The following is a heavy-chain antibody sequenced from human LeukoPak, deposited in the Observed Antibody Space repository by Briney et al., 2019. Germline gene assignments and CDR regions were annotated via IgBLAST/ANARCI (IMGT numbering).Heavy chain of an antibody. Sequence: ASVKVSCKASGYTFTSYYMYWVRQAPGQGLEWMGIINTSGGSTSYAQKFQGRVTMTRDTSTSTVYLELSSLRSEDTAVYFCARDPDPADDSSAYCFDYWGQGTLVTVSS. D-gene: IGHD3-22*01. V-gene: IGHV1-46*01. CDR3: ARDPDPADDSSAYCFDY. J-gene: IGHJ4*02. CDR2: INTSGGST. CDR1: GYTFTSYY.